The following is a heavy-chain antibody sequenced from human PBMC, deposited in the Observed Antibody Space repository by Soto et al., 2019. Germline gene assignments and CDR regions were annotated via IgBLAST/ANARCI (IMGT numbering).Heavy chain of an antibody. Sequence: GASVKVSCKASGYIFTSYYLHWVRQAPGQGLEWMGWINPSDGSRMFAQSFQGRVTFTRDTSTSTVYMELSGLRSDDTAVYYCSRVDPGETSPFDHWG. CDR2: INPSDGSR. CDR1: GYIFTSYY. J-gene: IGHJ4*01. D-gene: IGHD3-10*01. V-gene: IGHV1-46*03. CDR3: SRVDPGETSPFDH.